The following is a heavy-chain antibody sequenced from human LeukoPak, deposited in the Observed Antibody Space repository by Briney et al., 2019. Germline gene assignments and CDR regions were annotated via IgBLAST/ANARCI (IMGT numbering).Heavy chain of an antibody. CDR3: ARVSPESSGYPRGYFDY. CDR1: GFTVSSNY. CDR2: LYTDGTT. V-gene: IGHV3-66*01. J-gene: IGHJ4*02. D-gene: IGHD3-22*01. Sequence: GGSLRLSCAASGFTVSSNYMNWVRQAPGKGLEWVSVLYTDGTTYYADSVKGRFTIYRDNSKNTLSLQMNSLRAEDTAVYYCARVSPESSGYPRGYFDYWGQGTLVTASS.